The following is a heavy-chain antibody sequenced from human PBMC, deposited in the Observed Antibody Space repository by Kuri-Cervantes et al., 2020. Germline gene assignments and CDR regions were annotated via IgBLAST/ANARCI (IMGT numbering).Heavy chain of an antibody. D-gene: IGHD5-12*01. V-gene: IGHV3-53*01. Sequence: GESLKISCAASGFTVSSNYMSWVRQAPGKGLEWVSVIYSGGSTYYADSVKGRFTISSDNSKNTLYLQMNSLRAEDTAVYYCAKEVATIFGSFDYWGQGTLVTVSS. J-gene: IGHJ4*02. CDR1: GFTVSSNY. CDR3: AKEVATIFGSFDY. CDR2: IYSGGST.